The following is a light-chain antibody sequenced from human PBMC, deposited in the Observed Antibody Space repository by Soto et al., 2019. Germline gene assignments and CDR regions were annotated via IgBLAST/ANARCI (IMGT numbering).Light chain of an antibody. V-gene: IGLV2-11*01. CDR2: DVI. Sequence: QSFLTQPRSVSGSPGQSVTISCTGTSSDIGGYNYVSWYQQHPGKAPKLMIYDVIKRPSGVPDRFSGSKSGNTASLTIYGLQAEDEADYYCCSYAGSYTHVFGTGTKVTVL. CDR1: SSDIGGYNY. CDR3: CSYAGSYTHV. J-gene: IGLJ1*01.